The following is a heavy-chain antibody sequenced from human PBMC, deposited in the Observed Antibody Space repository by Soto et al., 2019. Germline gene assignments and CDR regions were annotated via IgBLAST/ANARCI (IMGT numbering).Heavy chain of an antibody. CDR3: ASRSGQLPYYFDY. CDR2: ISAYKGNT. J-gene: IGHJ4*02. D-gene: IGHD6-6*01. V-gene: IGHV1-18*01. CDR1: GYTFTNYG. Sequence: ASVKVSCKASGYTFTNYGISWVRQAPGQGLEWMGWISAYKGNTNYAQKFQGRVTMTTDTSTSTAYMELRSLRSDDTAVYYCASRSGQLPYYFDYWGQGTLVTVSS.